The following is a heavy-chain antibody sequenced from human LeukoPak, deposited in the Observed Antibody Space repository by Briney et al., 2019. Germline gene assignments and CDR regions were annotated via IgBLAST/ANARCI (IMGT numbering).Heavy chain of an antibody. CDR1: GFSLSTSGVG. D-gene: IGHD4-17*01. CDR3: AHSSATVTLRVTFFDY. J-gene: IGHJ4*02. CDR2: IYWDDDK. V-gene: IGHV2-5*02. Sequence: SGPTLVNPTQTLTQTCTFSGFSLSTSGVGVGWIRQPPGKALEWLALIYWDDDKRYSPSLKSRLTITKDTSKNQVVLTMTNMDPVDTATYYCAHSSATVTLRVTFFDYWGQGTLVTVSS.